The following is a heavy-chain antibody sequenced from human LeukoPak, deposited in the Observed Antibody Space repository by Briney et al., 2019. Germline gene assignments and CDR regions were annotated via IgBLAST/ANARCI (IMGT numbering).Heavy chain of an antibody. CDR3: ARGDHVAIRTTYYYHYMDV. CDR2: INTNTGNP. Sequence: GASVKVSCKASGYTFTSYAMNWVRQAPGQGLEWMGWINTNTGNPTYAQGFTGRFVFSLDTSVSTAYLQISSLKAEDAAVYYCARGDHVAIRTTYYYHYMDVWGKGTTVTVSS. J-gene: IGHJ6*03. CDR1: GYTFTSYA. V-gene: IGHV7-4-1*02. D-gene: IGHD1-14*01.